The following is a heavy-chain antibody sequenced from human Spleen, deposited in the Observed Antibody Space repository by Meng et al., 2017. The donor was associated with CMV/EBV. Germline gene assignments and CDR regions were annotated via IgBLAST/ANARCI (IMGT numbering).Heavy chain of an antibody. Sequence: SVKVSCKASGGAFSNYAIIWVRQAPGQGLEWMGGIIPLFVTPHYAQKFQGRVTITADESTNTAYMGLSSLRSDDTAVYYCARDKRFSSGRDHYYGMDVWGQGTTVTVSS. CDR2: IIPLFVTP. J-gene: IGHJ6*02. V-gene: IGHV1-69*13. CDR3: ARDKRFSSGRDHYYGMDV. CDR1: GGAFSNYA. D-gene: IGHD3-22*01.